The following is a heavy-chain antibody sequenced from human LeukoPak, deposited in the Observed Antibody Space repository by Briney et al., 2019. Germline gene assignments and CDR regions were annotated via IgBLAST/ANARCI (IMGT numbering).Heavy chain of an antibody. CDR2: IIPSGGRT. Sequence: ASVKVSCKASGYTFTSYYMHWVRQAPGQGLEWMGIIIPSGGRTSYAQKFQGRVTMTRDTSTSTVYMELSSLRSEDTAMYYCARGHYFDSSGDAFDIWGQGTMVTVSS. D-gene: IGHD3-22*01. CDR1: GYTFTSYY. J-gene: IGHJ3*02. CDR3: ARGHYFDSSGDAFDI. V-gene: IGHV1-46*01.